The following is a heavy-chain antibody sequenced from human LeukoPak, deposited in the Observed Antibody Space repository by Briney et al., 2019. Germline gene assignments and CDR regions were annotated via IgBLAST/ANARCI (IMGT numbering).Heavy chain of an antibody. CDR1: GFTFSSYS. V-gene: IGHV3-23*01. D-gene: IGHD2-21*01. CDR3: AKDGPYCGGDCYSDY. Sequence: GGSLRLSCAASGFTFSSYSMNWVRQAPGKGLEWVSAISGSGGSTYYADSVKGRFTISRDNSKNTLYLQMNSLRAEDTAVYYCAKDGPYCGGDCYSDYWGQGTLVTVSS. CDR2: ISGSGGST. J-gene: IGHJ4*02.